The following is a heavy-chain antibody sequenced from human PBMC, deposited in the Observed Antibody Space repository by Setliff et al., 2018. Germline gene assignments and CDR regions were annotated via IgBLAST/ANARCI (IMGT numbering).Heavy chain of an antibody. CDR2: TYYSGST. J-gene: IGHJ2*01. CDR3: AREGGGSYLNWYFDL. Sequence: PSETLSLTCTVSGGSISSGGYYWSWIRQHPGKGLEWIGYTYYSGSTYYNPSLKSRVTISVDTSKNQFSLKLSSVTAADTAVYYCAREGGGSYLNWYFDLWGRGTLVTVS. V-gene: IGHV4-31*03. D-gene: IGHD1-26*01. CDR1: GGSISSGGYY.